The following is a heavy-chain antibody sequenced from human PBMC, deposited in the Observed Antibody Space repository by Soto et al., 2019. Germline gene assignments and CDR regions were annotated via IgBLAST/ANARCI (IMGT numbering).Heavy chain of an antibody. D-gene: IGHD3-22*01. V-gene: IGHV1-58*01. Sequence: SVEVSCKASGFTFTSCAVQWVRQARGQRLEWIGWIVVGSGNTNYAQKFQERVTITRDMSTSTAYMELSSLRSEDTAVYYCAAGAPDYYDSSGYYSDFDYWGQGTLVTVS. CDR2: IVVGSGNT. CDR3: AAGAPDYYDSSGYYSDFDY. CDR1: GFTFTSCA. J-gene: IGHJ4*02.